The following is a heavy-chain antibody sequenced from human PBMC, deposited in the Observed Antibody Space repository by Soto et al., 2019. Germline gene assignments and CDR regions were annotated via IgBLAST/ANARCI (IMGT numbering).Heavy chain of an antibody. V-gene: IGHV2-5*02. CDR1: GFSLTTSGVG. D-gene: IGHD3-3*01. Sequence: QITLNESGPTVVRPTETLTLTCRFSGFSLTTSGVGVGWIRQSPGKAPEWLALIYWDDDKRYSASLKSRLTPTKDTSNNQVVRTVSDLDPTETATYYCAHRVLRTVFGLVTTTAIYFDFWGQGTPVAVSS. J-gene: IGHJ4*02. CDR2: IYWDDDK. CDR3: AHRVLRTVFGLVTTTAIYFDF.